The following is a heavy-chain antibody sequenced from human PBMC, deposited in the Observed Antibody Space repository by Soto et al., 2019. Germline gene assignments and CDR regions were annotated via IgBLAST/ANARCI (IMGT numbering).Heavy chain of an antibody. Sequence: VASVKVSCKASGYTFTSYAMHWVRQAPGQRLEWMGWINAGNGNTKYSQKFQGRVTITRDTSASTAYMELSSLRSEDTAVYYCARGRRYYDSNGYYNYDDYRGQGTLVTVSS. J-gene: IGHJ4*02. CDR1: GYTFTSYA. CDR3: ARGRRYYDSNGYYNYDDY. CDR2: INAGNGNT. D-gene: IGHD3-22*01. V-gene: IGHV1-3*01.